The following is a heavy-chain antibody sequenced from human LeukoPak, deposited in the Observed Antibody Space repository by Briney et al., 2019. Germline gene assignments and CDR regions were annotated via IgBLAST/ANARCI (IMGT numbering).Heavy chain of an antibody. CDR3: ARHSSMTTVTIRP. Sequence: SETLSLTCTVSGGSISSSSYYWGWIRQPPGKGLEWMGSIWIGSIYHSGSTYYNPSLKSRVTISVDTSKNQFSLKLSSVTAADTAVYYCARHSSMTTVTIRPWGQGTLVTVSS. V-gene: IGHV4-39*01. D-gene: IGHD4-11*01. CDR2: IYHSGST. CDR1: GGSISSSSYY. J-gene: IGHJ5*02.